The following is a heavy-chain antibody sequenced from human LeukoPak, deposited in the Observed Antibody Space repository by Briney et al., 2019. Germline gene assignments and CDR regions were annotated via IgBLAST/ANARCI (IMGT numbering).Heavy chain of an antibody. V-gene: IGHV5-51*01. CDR2: IYPGDSDT. D-gene: IGHD5-24*01. J-gene: IGHJ4*02. Sequence: GASLKISCKCSGYIFSSYWIGWVRQLPGKGVEWMGIIYPGDSDTKYSPSFQGQVTISADKSISTAYLQWSILKASDTAMYYCARRDGYDSTTFDYWGQGTLVTVSS. CDR3: ARRDGYDSTTFDY. CDR1: GYIFSSYW.